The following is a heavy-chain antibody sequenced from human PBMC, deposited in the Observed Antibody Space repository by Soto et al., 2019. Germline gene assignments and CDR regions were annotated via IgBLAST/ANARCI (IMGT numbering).Heavy chain of an antibody. CDR1: GYTFTNTA. J-gene: IGHJ6*02. V-gene: IGHV1-18*04. CDR2: ISAYNGKT. Sequence: ASVKVSCKASGYTFTNTAFSWVRQAPGQGLEWMGWISAYNGKTDYPQKFQGRVTVTTDTSTSTVYMDLRSLTSDDTAVYYCAGDGYCSGTSCVHGNYFYYGVDVWG. D-gene: IGHD2-2*01. CDR3: AGDGYCSGTSCVHGNYFYYGVDV.